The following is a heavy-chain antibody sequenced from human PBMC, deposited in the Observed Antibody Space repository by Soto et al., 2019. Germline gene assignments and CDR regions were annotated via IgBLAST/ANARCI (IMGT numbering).Heavy chain of an antibody. D-gene: IGHD4-17*01. J-gene: IGHJ3*02. CDR3: ARDPGAMTTVTTSSFDI. CDR2: ISSSSSTI. V-gene: IGHV3-48*01. Sequence: EVQLVESGGGLVQPGGSLRLSCAASGFTFSSYSMNWVRQAPGKGLEWVSYISSSSSTIYYADSVKGRFTISRDNAKNSLCLQMNSLRAEDTAVYYCARDPGAMTTVTTSSFDIWGQGTMVTVSS. CDR1: GFTFSSYS.